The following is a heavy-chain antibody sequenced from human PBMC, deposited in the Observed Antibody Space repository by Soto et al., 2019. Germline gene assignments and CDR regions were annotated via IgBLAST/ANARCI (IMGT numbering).Heavy chain of an antibody. J-gene: IGHJ6*02. CDR1: GFTFSSYW. V-gene: IGHV3-7*03. CDR2: IKQDGSEK. D-gene: IGHD2-15*01. CDR3: ARVSLPFSGGYNQGGYYYYGMDV. Sequence: PGGSLRLSCAASGFTFSSYWMSWVRQAPGKGLEWVANIKQDGSEKYYVDSVKGRFTISRDNAKNSLYLQMNSLRAEDTAVYYCARVSLPFSGGYNQGGYYYYGMDVWGQGTPVTVYS.